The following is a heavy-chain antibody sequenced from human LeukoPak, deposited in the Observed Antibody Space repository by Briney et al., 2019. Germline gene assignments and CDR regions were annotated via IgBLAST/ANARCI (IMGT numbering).Heavy chain of an antibody. D-gene: IGHD4-23*01. CDR1: GGTFSSYA. Sequence: SVKVSCKASGGTFSSYAINWVRQAPGQGLEWMGGIIPIFGTANYAQKFQDRVTITAVESMSTVYMELSSLRSEDTAVYYCARGWLAESTVVTPYNYWGQGTLVTVSS. CDR3: ARGWLAESTVVTPYNY. J-gene: IGHJ4*02. CDR2: IIPIFGTA. V-gene: IGHV1-69*13.